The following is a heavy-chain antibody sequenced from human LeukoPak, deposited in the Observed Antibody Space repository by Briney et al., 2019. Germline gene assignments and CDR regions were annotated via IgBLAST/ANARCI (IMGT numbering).Heavy chain of an antibody. D-gene: IGHD3-3*01. Sequence: PGGPLILSCAASGFTVSSNYMSWVRQAPGKGLEWVSVIYSGGSTYYADSVKGRFTISRHNSKNTLYLQMNSLRAEDTAVYYCARWAFYYFDYWGQGTLVTVSS. V-gene: IGHV3-53*04. CDR2: IYSGGST. J-gene: IGHJ4*02. CDR1: GFTVSSNY. CDR3: ARWAFYYFDY.